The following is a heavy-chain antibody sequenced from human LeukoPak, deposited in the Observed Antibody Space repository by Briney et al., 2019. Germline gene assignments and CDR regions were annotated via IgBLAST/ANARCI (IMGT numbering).Heavy chain of an antibody. CDR3: ARLRCSSTSCYYYYYYYGMDV. J-gene: IGHJ6*02. D-gene: IGHD2-2*01. CDR2: IYYSGST. Sequence: SETLSLTCTVSGGSIRSSSYYWGWIRQPPEKGLEWIGSIYYSGSTYYNPSLKSRVTISVDTSKNQFSLKLSSVTAADTAVYYCARLRCSSTSCYYYYYYYGMDVWGQGTTVTVSS. V-gene: IGHV4-39*01. CDR1: GGSIRSSSYY.